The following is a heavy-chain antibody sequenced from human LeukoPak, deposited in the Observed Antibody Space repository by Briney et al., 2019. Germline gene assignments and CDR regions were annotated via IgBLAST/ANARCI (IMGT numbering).Heavy chain of an antibody. J-gene: IGHJ4*02. CDR2: ISGSGGST. V-gene: IGHV3-23*01. CDR1: GFPFNTHW. CDR3: AKAPGYSSGWYHD. Sequence: GGSLRLSCAASGFPFNTHWMGWIRQAPGKGLEWVSAISGSGGSTYYADSVKGRFTISRDNSKNTLYLQMNSLRAEDTAVYYCAKAPGYSSGWYHDWGQGTLVTVSS. D-gene: IGHD6-19*01.